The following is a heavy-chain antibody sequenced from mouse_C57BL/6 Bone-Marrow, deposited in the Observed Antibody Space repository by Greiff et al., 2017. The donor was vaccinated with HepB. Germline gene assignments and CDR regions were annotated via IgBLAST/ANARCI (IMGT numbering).Heavy chain of an antibody. V-gene: IGHV1-85*01. CDR3: ARWGWLLRENYFDY. D-gene: IGHD2-3*01. Sequence: QVQLKQSGPELVKPGASVKLSCKASGYTFTSYDINWVEQRPGQGLEWIGWIYPRDGSTKYNEKFKGKATLTVDTSSSTAYMELHSLTSEDSAVYFCARWGWLLRENYFDYWGQGTTLTVSS. CDR1: GYTFTSYD. CDR2: IYPRDGST. J-gene: IGHJ2*01.